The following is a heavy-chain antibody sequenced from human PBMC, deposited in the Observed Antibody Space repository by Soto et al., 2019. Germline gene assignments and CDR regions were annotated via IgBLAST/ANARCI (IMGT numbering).Heavy chain of an antibody. D-gene: IGHD6-13*01. CDR3: ARDKIRSSSWPSPFDY. CDR2: ISAYNGNT. J-gene: IGHJ4*02. Sequence: ASVKGSCKASGYTITSDGISWGRHAPGQGLEWMGWISAYNGNTNYAQKLQGRVTMTTDTSTSTAYMELRSLRSDDTAVYYCARDKIRSSSWPSPFDYWGQGTLVTVSS. CDR1: GYTITSDG. V-gene: IGHV1-18*01.